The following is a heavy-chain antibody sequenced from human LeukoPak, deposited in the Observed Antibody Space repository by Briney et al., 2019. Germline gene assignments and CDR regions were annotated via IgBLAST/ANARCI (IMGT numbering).Heavy chain of an antibody. CDR1: GYTFTGYY. CDR3: ARGATLLRIEEYFDY. D-gene: IGHD2/OR15-2a*01. CDR2: INPNSGGT. Sequence: ASVKVSCKASGYTFTGYYMHWVRQAPGQGLEWMGWINPNSGGTNYAQKFQGWVTMTRDTSISTAYMELSRLRSDDTAVYYCARGATLLRIEEYFDYWGQGTLVTVSS. V-gene: IGHV1-2*04. J-gene: IGHJ4*02.